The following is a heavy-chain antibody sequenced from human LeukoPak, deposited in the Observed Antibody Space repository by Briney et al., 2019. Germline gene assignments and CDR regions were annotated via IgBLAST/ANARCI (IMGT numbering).Heavy chain of an antibody. CDR3: ARDGYTFGDNWFDP. CDR2: INPNSGGT. CDR1: GYTFTAYY. V-gene: IGHV1-2*02. D-gene: IGHD5-18*01. J-gene: IGHJ5*02. Sequence: ASVKVSCKDSGYTFTAYYMYWVRQAPGQRPEWMGWINPNSGGTSYAQKFQGRVTMTRDTSISTAYMELTRLTSDDTAVYYCARDGYTFGDNWFDPWGQGTLVTVPS.